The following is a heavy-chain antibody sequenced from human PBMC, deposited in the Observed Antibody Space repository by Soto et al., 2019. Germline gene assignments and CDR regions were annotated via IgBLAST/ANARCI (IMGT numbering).Heavy chain of an antibody. J-gene: IGHJ2*01. CDR3: ARPLWRDDYNWGYFDL. D-gene: IGHD4-4*01. V-gene: IGHV3-30-3*01. CDR2: ISYDGSNK. Sequence: QVQLVESGGGVVQPGRSLRLSCAASGVTFSSYAMHWVRQAPGKGLEWVAVISYDGSNKYYADSVKGRFTISRDNSKTTLYLQMNSLRLEDTAVYYCARPLWRDDYNWGYFDLWGRGTLVTFSS. CDR1: GVTFSSYA.